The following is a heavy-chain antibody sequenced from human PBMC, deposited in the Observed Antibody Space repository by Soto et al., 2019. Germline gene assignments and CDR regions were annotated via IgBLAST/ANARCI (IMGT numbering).Heavy chain of an antibody. CDR2: IYYSGST. D-gene: IGHD2-15*01. Sequence: SETLSLTCTVSGGSISSYYWSWIRQPPGKGLEWIGYIYYSGSTNYNPSLKSRVTISVDTSKNQFSLKLSSVTAADTAVYYCARLPDCSGGSCYGSWFDPWGQGTLVTVSS. J-gene: IGHJ5*02. CDR3: ARLPDCSGGSCYGSWFDP. CDR1: GGSISSYY. V-gene: IGHV4-59*08.